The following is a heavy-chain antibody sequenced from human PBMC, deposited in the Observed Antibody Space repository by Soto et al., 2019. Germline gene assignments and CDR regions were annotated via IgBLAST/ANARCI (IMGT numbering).Heavy chain of an antibody. V-gene: IGHV4-59*12. CDR1: GGSISGAY. Sequence: SETLSLTCTVSGGSISGAYWSWIRQTPGKVLEWVGYIPYSGSTIYNPSLKSRLTMSVDTSKNQVSLRLTSATAADTAVYYCARRTSSGAIADWGQGKMVTAPQ. J-gene: IGHJ4*02. CDR3: ARRTSSGAIAD. D-gene: IGHD2-21*01. CDR2: IPYSGST.